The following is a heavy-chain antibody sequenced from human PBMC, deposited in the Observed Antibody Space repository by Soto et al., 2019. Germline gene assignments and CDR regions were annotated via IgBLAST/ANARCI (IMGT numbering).Heavy chain of an antibody. J-gene: IGHJ3*02. D-gene: IGHD6-6*01. CDR3: ARRPDGFDI. CDR2: ISHSGSS. V-gene: IGHV4-34*01. Sequence: PSETLSLTCAVSGGSFIDYHWSWIRQSPGKGLEWIGDISHSGSSNYNPFLKSRVTISVDTSKNQFSLKLSSVTAADTAVYYCARRPDGFDIWGQGTMVTVSS. CDR1: GGSFIDYH.